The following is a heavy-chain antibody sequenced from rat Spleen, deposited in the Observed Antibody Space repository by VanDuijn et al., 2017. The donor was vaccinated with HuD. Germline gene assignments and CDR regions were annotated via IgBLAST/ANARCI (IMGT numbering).Heavy chain of an antibody. CDR1: GFTFNNYW. V-gene: IGHV5-31*01. Sequence: EVQLVESGGGLVQPGRSLKLSCVASGFTFNNYWMTWIRQAPGKGLEWVASVSPSGAISNYRDSVKGRFTISRDVAKSTLYLQMNNLRSEDTATYYCTTYSDYATSPFAYWGRGALVTVSS. CDR2: VSPSGAIS. D-gene: IGHD1-6*01. J-gene: IGHJ3*01. CDR3: TTYSDYATSPFAY.